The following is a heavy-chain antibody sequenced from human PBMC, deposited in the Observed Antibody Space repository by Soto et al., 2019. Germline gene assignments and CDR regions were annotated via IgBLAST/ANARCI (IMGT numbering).Heavy chain of an antibody. D-gene: IGHD6-19*01. Sequence: EVQLVESGGGLVQPGRSLRLSCAASGFTFDDYAMHWVRQAPGKGLEWVSGISGNSGSIGYADSVKGRCTISRDNAKNSLYLQMNSLRAEDTALYYCAKDRGLVLSFYFDYWGQGTLVTVSS. CDR1: GFTFDDYA. CDR2: ISGNSGSI. J-gene: IGHJ4*02. CDR3: AKDRGLVLSFYFDY. V-gene: IGHV3-9*01.